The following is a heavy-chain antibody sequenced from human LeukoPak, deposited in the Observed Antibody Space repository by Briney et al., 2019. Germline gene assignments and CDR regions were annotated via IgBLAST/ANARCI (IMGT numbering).Heavy chain of an antibody. CDR1: GFSFNTYA. Sequence: GGSLRLSCAASGFSFNTYAMSWVRQAPGKGLEWVSGITYSGSGTYYADSVKGRFTISRDNSKNTLHLQLSSLRADDTAVYYCAKVPGDSSSYYYYYGMDVWGQGTTVTVSS. V-gene: IGHV3-23*01. D-gene: IGHD6-6*01. CDR3: AKVPGDSSSYYYYYGMDV. CDR2: ITYSGSGT. J-gene: IGHJ6*02.